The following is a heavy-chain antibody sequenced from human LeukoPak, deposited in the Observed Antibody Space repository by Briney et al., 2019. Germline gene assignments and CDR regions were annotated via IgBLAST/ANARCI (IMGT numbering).Heavy chain of an antibody. J-gene: IGHJ6*03. CDR1: GFTFCSFD. Sequence: GGSLRLSCAASGFTFCSFDMHWVRQPTGQGLEWVSTIGTASDTHYPGSVEGRFTLSRDNAKNSLYLQMNSLTAGDTAVYYCARGPPRGKYYYMDVWGKGTTVTVSS. V-gene: IGHV3-13*01. CDR2: IGTASDT. D-gene: IGHD1-1*01. CDR3: ARGPPRGKYYYMDV.